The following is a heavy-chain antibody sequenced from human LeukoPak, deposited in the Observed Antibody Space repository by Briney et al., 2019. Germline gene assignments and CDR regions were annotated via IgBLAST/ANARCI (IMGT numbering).Heavy chain of an antibody. CDR3: VRDWGYDSSGYWQKYFDT. V-gene: IGHV3-74*01. Sequence: GGSLRLSCATSGFTFSTFWMHWVRQAPGKGLVWVSRINHNGSSTNYADSVKGRFTISRDNAKNTLYLQMNSLRAEDTAVYYCVRDWGYDSSGYWQKYFDTWGQGTLVTVSS. CDR1: GFTFSTFW. D-gene: IGHD3-22*01. J-gene: IGHJ4*02. CDR2: INHNGSST.